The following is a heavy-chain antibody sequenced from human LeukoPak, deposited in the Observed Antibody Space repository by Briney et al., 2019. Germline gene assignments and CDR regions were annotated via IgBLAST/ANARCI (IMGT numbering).Heavy chain of an antibody. J-gene: IGHJ6*02. Sequence: SETLSLTCAVYGGSFSGYYWSWIRQPPGKGLEWIGESNHSGSTNYNPSLKSRVTITVDTSKNQFSLKLSSVTAADTAVYYCASQAHCSGGSCSSDRNHYYYGMDVWGQGTTVTVSS. CDR2: SNHSGST. CDR3: ASQAHCSGGSCSSDRNHYYYGMDV. D-gene: IGHD2-15*01. CDR1: GGSFSGYY. V-gene: IGHV4-34*01.